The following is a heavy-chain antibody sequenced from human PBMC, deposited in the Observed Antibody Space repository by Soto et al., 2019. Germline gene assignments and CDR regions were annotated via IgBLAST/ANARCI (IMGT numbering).Heavy chain of an antibody. D-gene: IGHD5-18*01. V-gene: IGHV3-53*01. J-gene: IGHJ4*02. Sequence: EVQLVESGGELIQPGGSLRLSCAASGFAVGVFYMNWVRQAPGKGLVWVSVMFTTGTTYYADSVKGRFTISRDDSKNTLSLQMNSLSAEHTGVYYCAIERYSSGFDYWGQGNVVNVSS. CDR2: MFTTGTT. CDR1: GFAVGVFY. CDR3: AIERYSSGFDY.